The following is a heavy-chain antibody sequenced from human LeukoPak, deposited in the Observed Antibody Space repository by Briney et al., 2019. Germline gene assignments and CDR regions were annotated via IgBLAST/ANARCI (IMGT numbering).Heavy chain of an antibody. V-gene: IGHV4-59*08. CDR2: ISYSGST. CDR1: AGSISNYY. Sequence: SETLSLTCTVSAGSISNYYWSWIRQPPGKGLEWIGYISYSGSTNYNPSLKSRDTISVDTSKNQFSLKLSSVTAADTAVYYCARLGPAAGTSFDYWGQGTLVTVSS. D-gene: IGHD6-13*01. CDR3: ARLGPAAGTSFDY. J-gene: IGHJ4*02.